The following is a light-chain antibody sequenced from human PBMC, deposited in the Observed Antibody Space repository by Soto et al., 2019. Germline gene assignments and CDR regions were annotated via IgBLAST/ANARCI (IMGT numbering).Light chain of an antibody. V-gene: IGKV3-20*01. J-gene: IGKJ2*01. CDR3: QLYGASPKYT. CDR2: GAS. Sequence: EIVLTQSPGTLSLSPGQRATLSCRASQSVSSSSLAWYQQRPGQAPRLLIYGASRRATGIPDRFSGSGSGTDFTLTISRLEPEDFAVYYCQLYGASPKYTFGPGTKLEIK. CDR1: QSVSSSS.